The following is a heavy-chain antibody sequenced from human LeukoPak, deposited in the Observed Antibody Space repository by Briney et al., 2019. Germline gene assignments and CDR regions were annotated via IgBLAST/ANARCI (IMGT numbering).Heavy chain of an antibody. Sequence: PSETLSLTCAVSGGSIGTYYWSWIRQPAGKGLDWIGRIYTSGSTKKNPSLSSRVTISIDASKNQFSLRLSPLTAADTAIYYCARDSGRRRYPEYSFDYWGQGTPVIVSS. CDR1: GGSIGTYY. CDR3: ARDSGRRRYPEYSFDY. J-gene: IGHJ4*02. CDR2: IYTSGST. D-gene: IGHD3-10*01. V-gene: IGHV4-4*07.